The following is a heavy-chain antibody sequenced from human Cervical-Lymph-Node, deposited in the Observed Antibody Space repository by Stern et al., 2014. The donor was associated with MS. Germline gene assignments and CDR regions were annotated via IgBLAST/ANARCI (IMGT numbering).Heavy chain of an antibody. J-gene: IGHJ4*02. CDR3: ARGSGSYLGY. D-gene: IGHD1-26*01. V-gene: IGHV3-33*01. CDR1: GFTFSNYG. CDR2: IWYDGSDK. Sequence: VQLVQSGGGVVQPGRSLRLSCAASGFTFSNYGMHWVRQAPGKGLEWVAVIWYDGSDKYYADSVKGRFTISRDNSKNTLYLQMNNLRVEDTAVFYCARGSGSYLGYWGQGTLVTVSS.